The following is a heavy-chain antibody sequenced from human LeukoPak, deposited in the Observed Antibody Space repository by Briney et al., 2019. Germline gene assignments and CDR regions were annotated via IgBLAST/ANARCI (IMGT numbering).Heavy chain of an antibody. CDR2: MNPNSGNT. Sequence: ASVKVSCKASGYTFTSYYINWVRQATGQGLECMGWMNPNSGNTGYAQKFQGRVTMTRNNSISTAYMELSSLRSEDTAVYYCARGADTYSNYVLFDPWGQGTLVTVSS. J-gene: IGHJ5*02. CDR3: ARGADTYSNYVLFDP. V-gene: IGHV1-8*01. CDR1: GYTFTSYY. D-gene: IGHD4-11*01.